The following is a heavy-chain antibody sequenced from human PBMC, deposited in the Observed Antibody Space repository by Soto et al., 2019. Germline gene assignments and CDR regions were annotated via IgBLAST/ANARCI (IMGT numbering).Heavy chain of an antibody. CDR1: GGSISSGGYY. V-gene: IGHV4-31*01. J-gene: IGHJ5*02. CDR2: IYYSGST. D-gene: IGHD3-10*01. Sequence: QVQLQESGPGLVKPSQTLSLTCTVSGGSISSGGYYWSWIRQHPGKGLEWIGYIYYSGSTYYNPSHKNQVTITVDNSKNQFSLKLSSVTAADTAVYYCARGVIVYYYGSWSYCWFDPWGQGTLVTVSS. CDR3: ARGVIVYYYGSWSYCWFDP.